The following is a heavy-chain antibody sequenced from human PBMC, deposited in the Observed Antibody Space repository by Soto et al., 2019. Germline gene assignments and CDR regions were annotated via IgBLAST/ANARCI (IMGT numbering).Heavy chain of an antibody. D-gene: IGHD2-2*01. V-gene: IGHV1-2*04. Sequence: SVKVSCKASGYTFTGYYMHWVRQAPGQGLEWMGWINPNSGGTNYAQKFQGWVTMTRDTSISTAYMELSRLRSDDTAVYYCARARSYCSSTSCYGRFGYYYYGMDVWGQGTTVTVSS. CDR3: ARARSYCSSTSCYGRFGYYYYGMDV. CDR1: GYTFTGYY. CDR2: INPNSGGT. J-gene: IGHJ6*02.